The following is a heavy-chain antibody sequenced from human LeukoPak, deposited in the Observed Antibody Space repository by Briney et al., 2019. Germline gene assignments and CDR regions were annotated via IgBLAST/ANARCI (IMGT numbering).Heavy chain of an antibody. D-gene: IGHD6-13*01. J-gene: IGHJ4*02. Sequence: SETLSLTCTVSGGSISSYYWSWIRQPAGKGLEWIGRIYSTGSTNYNPSLKSRVTMSVDTSKNQFSLRLRSVTAADTAVYYCARQIASAGTAGFDFWGQGALVTASS. CDR2: IYSTGST. CDR3: ARQIASAGTAGFDF. V-gene: IGHV4-4*07. CDR1: GGSISSYY.